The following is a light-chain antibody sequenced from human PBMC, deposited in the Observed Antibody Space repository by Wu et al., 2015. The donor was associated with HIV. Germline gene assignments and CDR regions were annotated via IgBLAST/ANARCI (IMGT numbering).Light chain of an antibody. CDR3: QQYNNWPPWT. CDR2: GAS. V-gene: IGKV3-15*01. Sequence: EVVMTQSPATLSVSPGERATLSCRASQSVRGNLAWYQQKPGQAPRLLIYGASTRATDIPDRFSGRGSGTEFTLTISSLQSEDFAIYYCQQYNNWPPWTFGQGTKVEIK. CDR1: QSVRGN. J-gene: IGKJ1*01.